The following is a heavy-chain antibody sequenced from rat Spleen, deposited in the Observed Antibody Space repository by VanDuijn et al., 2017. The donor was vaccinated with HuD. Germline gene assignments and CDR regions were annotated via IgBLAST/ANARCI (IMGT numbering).Heavy chain of an antibody. CDR2: VSPSGGTT. CDR1: GFTFTAYY. Sequence: EVQLVGVGVVLVQPGRSLKLSCAASGFTFTAYYMAWVRQTSTKGLEWVASVSPSGGTTYYRDSVKGRVTISRDNAKNTLFLQMDSLGSEDRATYYRTTDPPHYHDGTYYRNDWGQGVMVTVSA. V-gene: IGHV5-27*01. CDR3: TTDPPHYHDGTYYRND. D-gene: IGHD1-12*02. J-gene: IGHJ2*01.